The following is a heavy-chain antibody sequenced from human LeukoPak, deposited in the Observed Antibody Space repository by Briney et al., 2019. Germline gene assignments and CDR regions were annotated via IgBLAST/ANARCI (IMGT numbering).Heavy chain of an antibody. CDR1: GYTFPTFG. D-gene: IGHD2-21*01. CDR3: ARVRDLGAVIDY. CDR2: ISAYNGNT. J-gene: IGHJ4*02. Sequence: GASVKVSCKASGYTFPTFGITGGHRPPGQGFKGMGWISAYNGNTNYAQKLQGRVTMTTDTSTSTAYMELRSLRSDDTAVYYCARVRDLGAVIDYWGQGTLVTVSS. V-gene: IGHV1-18*01.